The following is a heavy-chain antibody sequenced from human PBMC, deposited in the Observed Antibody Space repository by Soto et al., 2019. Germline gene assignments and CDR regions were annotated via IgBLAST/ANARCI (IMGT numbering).Heavy chain of an antibody. V-gene: IGHV1-8*01. CDR3: AHFSREFHLILSHYWFDY. J-gene: IGHJ4*02. D-gene: IGHD3-10*01. CDR1: GYTFTSYD. CDR2: MNPNSGNT. Sequence: ASVKVSCKASGYTFTSYDINWVRQATGQGLEWMGWMNPNSGNTGYAQKFQGRVTMTRNTSISTAYMELSSLRSEDTAVYYCAHFSREFHLILSHYWFDYWGQGTLVTVSS.